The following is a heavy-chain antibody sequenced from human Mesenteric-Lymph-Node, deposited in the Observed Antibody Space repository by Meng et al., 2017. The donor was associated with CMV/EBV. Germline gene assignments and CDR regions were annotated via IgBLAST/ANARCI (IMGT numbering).Heavy chain of an antibody. Sequence: TSDDLDWVRKADGQGLAGMGWMNPNSGNTGYEQKFQGRVTITRNTSMSTAYMELSSLRSEDTAVYYCARGLIGSTIFGVVIKGWFDPWGQGTLVTVSS. CDR1: TSDD. CDR3: ARGLIGSTIFGVVIKGWFDP. V-gene: IGHV1-8*03. J-gene: IGHJ5*02. D-gene: IGHD3-3*01. CDR2: MNPNSGNT.